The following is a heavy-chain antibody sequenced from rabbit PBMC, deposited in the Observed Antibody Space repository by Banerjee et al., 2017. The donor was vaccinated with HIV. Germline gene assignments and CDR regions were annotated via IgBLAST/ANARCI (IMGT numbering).Heavy chain of an antibody. CDR2: ISTGSSGST. CDR3: ARDLAGVIGWNFNL. Sequence: QSLEESGGDLVKPGASLTLTCTASGSSFSGSYWICWVRQAPGKGLEWIACISTGSSGSTYYASWANGRFTISKTSSSTVTLQMTSLTAADTATYFCARDLAGVIGWNFNLWGPGTLVTVS. D-gene: IGHD4-1*01. CDR1: GSSFSGSYW. J-gene: IGHJ4*01. V-gene: IGHV1S40*01.